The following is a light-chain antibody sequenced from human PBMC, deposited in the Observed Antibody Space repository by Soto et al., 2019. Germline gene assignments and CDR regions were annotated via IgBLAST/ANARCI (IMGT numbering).Light chain of an antibody. CDR1: QSVSSN. CDR3: QQYNNWRWT. Sequence: EIVMMQSPATLSVSPGERASLSCRGSQSVSSNLAWYQQKPGQAPRLLIYGASTRATGIPARFSGSGSGTEFTLTISSLQSEDFAVYYCQQYNNWRWTFGQGTRWIS. CDR2: GAS. J-gene: IGKJ1*01. V-gene: IGKV3-15*01.